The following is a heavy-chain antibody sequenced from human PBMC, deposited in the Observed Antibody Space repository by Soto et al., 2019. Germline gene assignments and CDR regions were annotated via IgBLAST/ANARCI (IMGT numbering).Heavy chain of an antibody. V-gene: IGHV4-4*02. CDR1: GGSISSSYW. D-gene: IGHD3-3*01. CDR2: IYHSGST. J-gene: IGHJ4*02. Sequence: QVQLQESGPGLVTPSGTLSLTCAVSGGSISSSYWWNWVRQPPGKGLEWIGKIYHSGSTNYNPSLKNRVAISVDKSNSLFALRLSSVTAADTAVYFCVTSLNYDFWRDGGRHYYFDYWGQGTLVTVSS. CDR3: VTSLNYDFWRDGGRHYYFDY.